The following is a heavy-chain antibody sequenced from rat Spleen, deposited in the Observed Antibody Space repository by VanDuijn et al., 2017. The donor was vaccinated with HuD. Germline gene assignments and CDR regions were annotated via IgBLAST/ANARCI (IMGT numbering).Heavy chain of an antibody. J-gene: IGHJ2*01. D-gene: IGHD1-4*01. Sequence: EVQLVESGGGLVQPGRSMKLSCVASGFTFSNCDMAWVRQAPKKGLEWVAYISYNGGGTYYPDSVKGRFTISRDNAKSTLYLQMDSLRSEDTASYYCARHGYTRYYFDYWGQGVMVTVSS. CDR2: ISYNGGGT. V-gene: IGHV5-22*01. CDR3: ARHGYTRYYFDY. CDR1: GFTFSNCD.